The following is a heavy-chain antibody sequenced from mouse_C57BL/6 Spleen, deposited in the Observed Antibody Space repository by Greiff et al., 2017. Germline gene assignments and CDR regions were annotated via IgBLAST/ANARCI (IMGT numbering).Heavy chain of an antibody. CDR1: GYTFTSYW. J-gene: IGHJ4*01. V-gene: IGHV1-52*01. CDR3: ARGPGAMDY. Sequence: QVQLKQPGAELVRPGSSVKLSCKASGYTFTSYWMHWVKQRPIQGLEWIGNIDPSDSETHYNQKFKDKATLTVDKSSSTAYMQLSSLTSEDSAVYYCARGPGAMDYWGQGTSVTVSS. CDR2: IDPSDSET.